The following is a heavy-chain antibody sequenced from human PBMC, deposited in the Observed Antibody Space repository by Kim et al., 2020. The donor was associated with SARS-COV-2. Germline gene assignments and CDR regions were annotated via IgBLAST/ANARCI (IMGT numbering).Heavy chain of an antibody. J-gene: IGHJ6*02. D-gene: IGHD3-10*01. Sequence: GGSLRLSCAASGLSFDSSAMNWVRQAPGKGLEWVAVISFDGRNKAYADSVKGRFTISRENSKSTLHLQMNSLRVEDTAVYYCARGNYYESVSPSDYYNGMDVWGQGTTVTVSS. CDR2: ISFDGRNK. CDR1: GLSFDSSA. V-gene: IGHV3-30-3*01. CDR3: ARGNYYESVSPSDYYNGMDV.